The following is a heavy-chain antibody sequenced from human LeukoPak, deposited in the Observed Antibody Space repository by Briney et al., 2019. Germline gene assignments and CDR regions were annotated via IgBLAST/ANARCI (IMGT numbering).Heavy chain of an antibody. Sequence: GGSLRLSCVVSGFSINNNGLSWFRQAPGKGLEWVSDMSGVGNTYYAESVKGRFTISRDNSKNTLYLQMNSLRAEDTAVYYCARAVYDSSGFYYWGQGTLVTVSS. CDR1: GFSINNNG. V-gene: IGHV3-66*01. CDR2: MSGVGNT. CDR3: ARAVYDSSGFYY. J-gene: IGHJ4*02. D-gene: IGHD3-22*01.